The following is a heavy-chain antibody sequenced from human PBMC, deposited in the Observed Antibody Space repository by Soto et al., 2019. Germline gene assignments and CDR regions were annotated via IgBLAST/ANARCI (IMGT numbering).Heavy chain of an antibody. D-gene: IGHD3-22*01. V-gene: IGHV1-69*13. J-gene: IGHJ4*02. CDR3: ASTYDSSGFLVFDY. Sequence: GASVKVSCKASGGTFSSYAISWVRQAPGQGLEWMGGIIPIFGTANYAQKFQGRVTITADESTSTAYMELSSLRSEDTAVYYCASTYDSSGFLVFDYWGQGTLVTVSS. CDR2: IIPIFGTA. CDR1: GGTFSSYA.